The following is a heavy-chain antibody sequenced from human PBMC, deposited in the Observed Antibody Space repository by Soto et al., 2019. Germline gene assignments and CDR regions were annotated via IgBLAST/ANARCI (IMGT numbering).Heavy chain of an antibody. Sequence: ASVKVSCQTSGGTFSTYAFTWLRQAPGQGLEWMGGIIPIYGTPDYAQKFQGRVTITADASTSTAYMELSSLRSEDTAVYYCARGVSISARQDYWGQGTLVTVSS. CDR3: ARGVSISARQDY. J-gene: IGHJ4*02. V-gene: IGHV1-69*13. D-gene: IGHD6-6*01. CDR2: IIPIYGTP. CDR1: GGTFSTYA.